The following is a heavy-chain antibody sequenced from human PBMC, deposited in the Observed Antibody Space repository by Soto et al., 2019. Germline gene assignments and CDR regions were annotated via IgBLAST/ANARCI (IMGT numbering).Heavy chain of an antibody. Sequence: PGGSLRLSCAASGFTLDDYAMHWVRQAPGKGLEWVSGISWNSGSIAYADSVKGRFTISRDSAKNSLYLQMNSLRPEDTAFYYCAKDMDTGIQVWPDFDHWGQGTLVTVSS. CDR2: ISWNSGSI. J-gene: IGHJ4*02. D-gene: IGHD5-18*01. CDR1: GFTLDDYA. CDR3: AKDMDTGIQVWPDFDH. V-gene: IGHV3-9*01.